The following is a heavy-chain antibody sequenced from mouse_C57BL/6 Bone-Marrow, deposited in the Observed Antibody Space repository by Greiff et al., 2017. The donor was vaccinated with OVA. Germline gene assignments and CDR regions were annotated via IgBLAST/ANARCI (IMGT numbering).Heavy chain of an antibody. Sequence: VQLQQSGAELVRPGASVTLTCTASGFNFKDDYMHWVKQRPEQGLEWIGWIDPENGDTEYASKFQGKATITADTSSNTAYLQLSSLTSEDTAVYYCTFDGNWYFDVWGTGTTVTVSS. CDR1: GFNFKDDY. D-gene: IGHD2-1*01. J-gene: IGHJ1*03. CDR3: TFDGNWYFDV. V-gene: IGHV14-4*01. CDR2: IDPENGDT.